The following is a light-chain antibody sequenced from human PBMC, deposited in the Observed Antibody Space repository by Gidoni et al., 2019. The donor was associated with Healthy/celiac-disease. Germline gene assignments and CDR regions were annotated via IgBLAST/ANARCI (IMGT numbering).Light chain of an antibody. CDR1: QSCSSY. Sequence: EIVLPYLPATLSLSPGERATLSCRASQSCSSYLAWYQQKPGQAPRLLIYDASNRATGIPARFSGSGSGTDFTLTISSLEPEDFAVYYCQQRSNWPLTFGGGTKVEIK. CDR3: QQRSNWPLT. V-gene: IGKV3-11*01. J-gene: IGKJ4*01. CDR2: DAS.